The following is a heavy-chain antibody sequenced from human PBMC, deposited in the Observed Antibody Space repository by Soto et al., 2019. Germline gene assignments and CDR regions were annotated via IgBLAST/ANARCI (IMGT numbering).Heavy chain of an antibody. V-gene: IGHV3-23*01. Sequence: HPGGSLRLSCAASGFTFSSYAMSWVRQAPGKGLEWVSAISGSGGSTYYADSVKGRFTISRDNSKNTLYLQMNSLRAEDTAVYYCAKDLSRQLALSYYYGMDLWGQGTTVTVSS. D-gene: IGHD6-6*01. J-gene: IGHJ6*02. CDR2: ISGSGGST. CDR3: AKDLSRQLALSYYYGMDL. CDR1: GFTFSSYA.